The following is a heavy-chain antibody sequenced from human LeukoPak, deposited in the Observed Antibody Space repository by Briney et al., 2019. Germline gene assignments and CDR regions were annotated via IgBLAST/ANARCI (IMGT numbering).Heavy chain of an antibody. CDR3: TRGALGFVVLIDY. J-gene: IGHJ4*02. D-gene: IGHD2-15*01. V-gene: IGHV3-49*04. CDR2: IRSKAYGGTT. Sequence: PGGSLRLSCTASGFTFGDYAMSWVRQAPGKGLEWVGFIRSKAYGGTTEYAASVKGRFTISRDDSKSIAYLQMNSLKTEDTAVYYCTRGALGFVVLIDYWGQGTLVTVSS. CDR1: GFTFGDYA.